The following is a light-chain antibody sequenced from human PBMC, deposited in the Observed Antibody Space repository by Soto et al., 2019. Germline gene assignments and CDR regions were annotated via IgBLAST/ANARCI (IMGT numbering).Light chain of an antibody. CDR3: QQYGSSPLT. CDR1: QRVSSDY. V-gene: IGKV3-20*01. Sequence: EMVLTQSPGTLSLSPGERATISCRASQRVSSDYLAWYQQKPGQTPKVLIYRASSRATGFPDRFSGSGSGTDFAITISRLEPEYFAVYYCQQYGSSPLTFVGGTKVEIK. CDR2: RAS. J-gene: IGKJ4*01.